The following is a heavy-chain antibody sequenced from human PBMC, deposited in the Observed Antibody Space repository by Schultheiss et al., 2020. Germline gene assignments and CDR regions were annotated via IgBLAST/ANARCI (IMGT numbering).Heavy chain of an antibody. D-gene: IGHD2-2*01. CDR1: GGSISSYY. Sequence: SATLSLTCTVSGGSISSYYWSWIRQPPGKGLEWIGYIYYSGSTNYNPSLKSRVTISVDTSKNQFSLKLSSVTAADTAVYYCARDWVTVVPAATRPYYYYYGMDVWGQGTTVTVSS. CDR3: ARDWVTVVPAATRPYYYYYGMDV. CDR2: IYYSGST. V-gene: IGHV4-59*01. J-gene: IGHJ6*02.